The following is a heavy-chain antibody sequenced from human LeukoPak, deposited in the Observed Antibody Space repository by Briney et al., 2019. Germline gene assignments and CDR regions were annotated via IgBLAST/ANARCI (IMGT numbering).Heavy chain of an antibody. CDR1: GGSITTTNY. CDR3: SRESGPFCPFGH. V-gene: IGHV4-4*02. D-gene: IGHD1-26*01. Sequence: SDTLSLTCGVSGGSITTTNYWSWVRQPPGGGLEWIGEVSLAGRTRYSPSLKNRVNISIDESKNHLYLNLASVTAADTAVYYCSRESGPFCPFGHWGQGTLVAVTS. J-gene: IGHJ4*02. CDR2: VSLAGRT.